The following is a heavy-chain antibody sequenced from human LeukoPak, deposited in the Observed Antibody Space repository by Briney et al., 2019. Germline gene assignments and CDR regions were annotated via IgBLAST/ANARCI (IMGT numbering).Heavy chain of an antibody. J-gene: IGHJ4*02. D-gene: IGHD1-26*01. CDR1: GGSISSYF. V-gene: IGHV4-4*07. CDR2: IYSSGST. CDR3: ARSSGSFTSFDY. Sequence: PSETLSLTCTVSGGSISSYFWSWIRQPAGKGLEWIVRIYSSGSTNYQSSLKSRLTLSVDTSKNQFSLKLNSVTAADTAVYYCARSSGSFTSFDYWGQGTLVTLSS.